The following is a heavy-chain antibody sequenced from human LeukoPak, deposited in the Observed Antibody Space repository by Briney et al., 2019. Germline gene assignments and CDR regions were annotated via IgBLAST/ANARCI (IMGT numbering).Heavy chain of an antibody. D-gene: IGHD1-26*01. J-gene: IGHJ4*02. Sequence: PGGSLRLSCAASGFTFSSYSMNWVRQAPGKGLEWVSAISGSDDKTYYADSVEGRFTISRDNSKNTLYLQMNSLRAEDTAVYYCAKEAGGSYADYWGQGTLVTVSS. CDR3: AKEAGGSYADY. CDR2: ISGSDDKT. CDR1: GFTFSSYS. V-gene: IGHV3-23*01.